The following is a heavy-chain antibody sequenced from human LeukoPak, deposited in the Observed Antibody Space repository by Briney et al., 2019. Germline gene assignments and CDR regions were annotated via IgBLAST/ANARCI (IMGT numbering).Heavy chain of an antibody. CDR1: GFTFSDYW. CDR2: IKQDGSEK. CDR3: ARESDSSGFGAFDI. J-gene: IGHJ3*02. V-gene: IGHV3-7*04. Sequence: PGGSLRLSCAASGFTFSDYWMSWVRQAPGKGLEWVANIKQDGSEKYYVDSVKGRFTISRDNAKNSLYLQMNSLRAEDTAVYYCARESDSSGFGAFDIWGQGTMVTVSS. D-gene: IGHD3-22*01.